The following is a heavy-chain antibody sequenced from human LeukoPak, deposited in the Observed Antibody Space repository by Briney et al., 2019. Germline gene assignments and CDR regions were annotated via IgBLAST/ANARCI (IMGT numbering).Heavy chain of an antibody. Sequence: PSETLSLTCTVSGGSISPYYWSWIRQPPGKGLEWIGYIYYSGSTNYNPSLKSRVTISVDTSKNQFSLKLSSVTAADTAVYYCARGLRFLEWLFEASWFDPWGQGTLVTVSS. D-gene: IGHD3-3*01. CDR2: IYYSGST. CDR1: GGSISPYY. CDR3: ARGLRFLEWLFEASWFDP. J-gene: IGHJ5*02. V-gene: IGHV4-59*01.